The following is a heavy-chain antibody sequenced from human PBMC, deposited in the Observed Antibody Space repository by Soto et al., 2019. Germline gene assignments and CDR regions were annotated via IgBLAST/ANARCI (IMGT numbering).Heavy chain of an antibody. V-gene: IGHV3-21*01. CDR1: GFTFSSYS. CDR2: ISSSSSYI. Sequence: EVQLVESGGGLVKPGGSLRLSCAASGFTFSSYSMNWVRQATGKGLEWFSSISSSSSYIYYADSVKGRFTISRDNAKNSLYLQMNSLRAEDTAVYYCARDWSGIAAAVVYYYYYYGMDVWGQGTTVTVSS. D-gene: IGHD6-13*01. CDR3: ARDWSGIAAAVVYYYYYYGMDV. J-gene: IGHJ6*02.